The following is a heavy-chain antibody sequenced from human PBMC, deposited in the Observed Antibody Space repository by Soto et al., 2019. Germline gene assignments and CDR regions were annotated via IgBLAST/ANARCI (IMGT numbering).Heavy chain of an antibody. D-gene: IGHD3-22*01. J-gene: IGHJ4*02. CDR3: ARDGDYYDSSGYPHFCSFDY. CDR1: GFTFSSYA. Sequence: GSLRLSCAASGFTFSSYAMHWVRQAPGKGLEWVAVISYDGSNKYYADSVKGRFTISRDNSKNTLYLQMNSLRAEDTAVYYCARDGDYYDSSGYPHFCSFDYWCQGTLVTVS. CDR2: ISYDGSNK. V-gene: IGHV3-30-3*01.